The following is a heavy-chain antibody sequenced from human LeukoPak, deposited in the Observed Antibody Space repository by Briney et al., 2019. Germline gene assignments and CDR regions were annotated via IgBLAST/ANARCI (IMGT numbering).Heavy chain of an antibody. D-gene: IGHD2/OR15-2a*01. V-gene: IGHV1-69*05. CDR1: GYTFTSYG. CDR2: IIPVFGTV. J-gene: IGHJ4*02. Sequence: SVKVSCKASGYTFTSYGISWVRQAPGQGLEWMGGIIPVFGTVSHAQKFQGRVTTITDESTSTAYMELSSLRSEDTAVYYCASFLGHLWYWGQGTLVTVSS. CDR3: ASFLGHLWY.